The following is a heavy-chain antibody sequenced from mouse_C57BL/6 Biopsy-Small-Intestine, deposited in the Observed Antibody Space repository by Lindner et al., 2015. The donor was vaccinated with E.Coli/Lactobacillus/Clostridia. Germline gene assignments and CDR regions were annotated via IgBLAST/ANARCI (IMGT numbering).Heavy chain of an antibody. J-gene: IGHJ2*01. V-gene: IGHV1-82*01. Sequence: VQLQESGPELVKPGASVKISCKASGYAFSSSWMNWVSQRPGKGLEWIGRIYPGDGDTKYNGKFMGKATLTADKSSSTAYLQLKSLTSEDSAVYYCTRSSRGRTYPDSWGQGTTLTVSS. CDR1: GYAFSSSW. D-gene: IGHD5-1*01. CDR2: IYPGDGDT. CDR3: TRSSRGRTYPDS.